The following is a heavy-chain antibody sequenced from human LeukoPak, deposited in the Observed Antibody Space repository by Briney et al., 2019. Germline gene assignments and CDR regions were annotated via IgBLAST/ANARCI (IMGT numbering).Heavy chain of an antibody. V-gene: IGHV3-53*05. D-gene: IGHD1-26*01. J-gene: IGHJ4*02. CDR2: IYSGGST. CDR3: ARDSGSYGIDY. Sequence: GGPLRLSCAASGFTASSNSMSGVRQAPGKGLEWVSVIYSGGSTYYADSVKGRFTISRDNSKNTLYLQMNSLRAEDTAVYYCARDSGSYGIDYWGQGTLVTVSS. CDR1: GFTASSNS.